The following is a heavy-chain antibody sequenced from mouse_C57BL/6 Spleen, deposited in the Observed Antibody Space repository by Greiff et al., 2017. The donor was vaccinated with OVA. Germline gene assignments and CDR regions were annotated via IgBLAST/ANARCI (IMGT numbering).Heavy chain of an antibody. CDR3: DRRTYDYAVAY. CDR1: GYTFTSYW. J-gene: IGHJ3*01. D-gene: IGHD2-4*01. V-gene: IGHV1-69*01. CDR2: IDPSDSYT. Sequence: QVQLQQPGAELVMPGASVKLSCKASGYTFTSYWMHWVKQRPGQGLEWIGEIDPSDSYTNYNQKFKGKSTLTVDKSSSTAYMQLSSLTSEDSAVYYCDRRTYDYAVAYWGQGTLVTVSA.